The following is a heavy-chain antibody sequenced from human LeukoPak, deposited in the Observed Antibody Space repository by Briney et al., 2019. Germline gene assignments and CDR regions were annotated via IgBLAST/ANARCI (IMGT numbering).Heavy chain of an antibody. Sequence: SETLSLTCAVYGGSFSGYYWSWIRQPPGKGLEWIGEINHSGSTNYNPPLKSRVTISVDTSKNQFSLKLSSVTAADTAVYYCARGVRYCSGGSCYSGYYYYMDVWGKGTTVTVSS. CDR2: INHSGST. V-gene: IGHV4-34*01. D-gene: IGHD2-15*01. CDR3: ARGVRYCSGGSCYSGYYYYMDV. J-gene: IGHJ6*03. CDR1: GGSFSGYY.